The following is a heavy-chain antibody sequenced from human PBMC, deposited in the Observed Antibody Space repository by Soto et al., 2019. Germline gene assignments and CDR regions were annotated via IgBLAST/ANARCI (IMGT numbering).Heavy chain of an antibody. J-gene: IGHJ4*02. Sequence: QVQLAQSGAEVKKPGASVKVSCKASGYTFTSYGISWVRQAPGQGLEWMGWISAYNGNTNYAQKLQGRVTMTTDTSTSTAYMELRSLRSDDTAVYYCARDSPGAWELLGHFDYWGQGTLVTVSS. V-gene: IGHV1-18*04. CDR3: ARDSPGAWELLGHFDY. CDR2: ISAYNGNT. D-gene: IGHD1-26*01. CDR1: GYTFTSYG.